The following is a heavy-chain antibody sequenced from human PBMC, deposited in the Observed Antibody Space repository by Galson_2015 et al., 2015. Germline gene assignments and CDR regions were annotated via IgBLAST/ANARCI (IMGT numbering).Heavy chain of an antibody. D-gene: IGHD6-19*01. Sequence: SETLSLTCTVSGGSISNHYWSWIRQPPGRGLEWIGHLRYSRSTNYNPSLESRVTMSVDTSKNQFSLKLTSVTAADTAVYYCARLASGWPNIEYWGQGTLVTVSS. J-gene: IGHJ4*02. CDR1: GGSISNHY. CDR2: LRYSRST. CDR3: ARLASGWPNIEY. V-gene: IGHV4-59*11.